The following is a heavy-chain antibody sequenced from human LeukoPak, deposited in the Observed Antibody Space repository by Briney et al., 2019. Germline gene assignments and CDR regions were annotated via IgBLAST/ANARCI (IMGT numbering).Heavy chain of an antibody. Sequence: SVKVSCKASGGSFSNYAISWVRQAPGQGLEWMGRIMPIIGIANYAQKFQGRVTITADKSMSTAYMELSSLKFEDTAVYYCASPRIAPAHDAFDIWGQGTMVIVSS. D-gene: IGHD6-13*01. CDR1: GGSFSNYA. J-gene: IGHJ3*02. V-gene: IGHV1-69*04. CDR3: ASPRIAPAHDAFDI. CDR2: IMPIIGIA.